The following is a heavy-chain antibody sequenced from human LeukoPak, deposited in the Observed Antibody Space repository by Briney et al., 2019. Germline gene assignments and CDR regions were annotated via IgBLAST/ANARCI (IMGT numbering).Heavy chain of an antibody. V-gene: IGHV4-39*07. CDR1: GGSISSSSYY. Sequence: SETLSLTCTVSGGSISSSSYYWGWIRQPPGKGLEWIGSIYYSGDTNYNPSLKSRVTISIDTSKNQFSLKLSSVTAADTAVYYCARVGDGLFDYWGQGTLVTVSS. CDR2: IYYSGDT. D-gene: IGHD1-26*01. J-gene: IGHJ4*02. CDR3: ARVGDGLFDY.